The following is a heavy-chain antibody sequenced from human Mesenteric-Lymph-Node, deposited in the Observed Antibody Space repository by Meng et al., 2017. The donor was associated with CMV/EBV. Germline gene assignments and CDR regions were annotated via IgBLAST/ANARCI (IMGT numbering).Heavy chain of an antibody. CDR2: INPNSGGT. D-gene: IGHD3-22*01. Sequence: ASVKVSCKASGYTFTGYYMHWVRQAPGQGLEWMGWINPNSGGTNYAQKFQGRVTMTRDTSISTAYMELSRLRSDDTAVYYCARDYYESRGLDWRGAFDIWGQGTMVTVSS. CDR3: ARDYYESRGLDWRGAFDI. CDR1: GYTFTGYY. V-gene: IGHV1-2*02. J-gene: IGHJ3*02.